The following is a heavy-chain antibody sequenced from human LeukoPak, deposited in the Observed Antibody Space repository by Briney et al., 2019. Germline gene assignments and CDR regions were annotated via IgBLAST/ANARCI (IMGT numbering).Heavy chain of an antibody. V-gene: IGHV4-39*01. D-gene: IGHD4-17*01. J-gene: IGHJ4*02. CDR3: ARGTYGDCPYY. Sequence: PSETLSLTCTVSVGSISSSSYYWGWIRQPPGKGLEWIGSIYYSGSTYYNPSLKSRVTISVDTSKNQFSLKLSSVPAADTAVYYCARGTYGDCPYYWGQGTLVTVSS. CDR1: VGSISSSSYY. CDR2: IYYSGST.